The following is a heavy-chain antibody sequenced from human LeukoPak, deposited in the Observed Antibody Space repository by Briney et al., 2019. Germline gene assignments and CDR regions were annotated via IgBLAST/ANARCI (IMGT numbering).Heavy chain of an antibody. Sequence: GGSLRLSCTVSGFTVSSNHMTWVRQAPGKGLEWVSLIYSGGGTYYADSVKGRFTISRDSSRDTLYLQMNNLRAEDTAVYYCVRPKHSSTSWLHYGMDVWGQGTTVTVSS. D-gene: IGHD2-2*01. CDR1: GFTVSSNH. CDR2: IYSGGGT. CDR3: VRPKHSSTSWLHYGMDV. J-gene: IGHJ6*02. V-gene: IGHV3-66*04.